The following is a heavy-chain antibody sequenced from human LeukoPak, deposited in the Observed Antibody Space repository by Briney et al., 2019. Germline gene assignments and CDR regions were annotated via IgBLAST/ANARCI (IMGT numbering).Heavy chain of an antibody. D-gene: IGHD3-22*01. V-gene: IGHV4-30-2*01. CDR3: ARGSRAEREYYYDSSGYFDY. CDR1: GVSINSDAYF. Sequence: PSQTLSLTCTVSGVSINSDAYFWSWIRQPPGKGLEWIGYIYHSGNTYYNPSLKSRVIISLDTSKNQFSLKLSSVTAADTAVYYCARGSRAEREYYYDSSGYFDYWGQGTLVTVSS. J-gene: IGHJ4*02. CDR2: IYHSGNT.